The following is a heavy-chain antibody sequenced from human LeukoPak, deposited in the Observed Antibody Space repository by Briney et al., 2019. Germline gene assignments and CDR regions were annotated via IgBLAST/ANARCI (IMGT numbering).Heavy chain of an antibody. V-gene: IGHV4-59*01. CDR1: GGSISSYY. D-gene: IGHD6-13*01. J-gene: IGHJ6*02. CDR2: IYYSGST. CDR3: ARGYSSSWPYYYHGMDV. Sequence: SETLSLTCTVSGGSISSYYWSWIRQPPGKGLEWIGYIYYSGSTNYNPSLKSRVTISVDTSKNQFSLKLSSVTAADTAVYYCARGYSSSWPYYYHGMDVWGQGTTVTVSS.